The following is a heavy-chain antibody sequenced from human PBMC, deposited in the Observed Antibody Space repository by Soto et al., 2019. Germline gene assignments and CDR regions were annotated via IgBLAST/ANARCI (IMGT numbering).Heavy chain of an antibody. CDR2: IIPISDTT. J-gene: IGHJ6*02. D-gene: IGHD2-2*01. CDR3: ARSQGSSTSLEIYYYYYYRMDV. CDR1: GGTFSSYA. V-gene: IGHV1-69*01. Sequence: QVRLVQSGAEVKKPGSSVKVSCKASGGTFSSYAISWVRQAPGQGLEWMGGIIPISDTTNYAQKFQGRVTITADESTSTAYMELSSLRSEDTAVYYCARSQGSSTSLEIYYYYYYRMDVWGQGTTVTVSS.